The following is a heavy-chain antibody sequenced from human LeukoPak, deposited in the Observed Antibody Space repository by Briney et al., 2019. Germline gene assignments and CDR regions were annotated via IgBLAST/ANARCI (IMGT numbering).Heavy chain of an antibody. CDR2: INGDGGAK. CDR3: ASVTPDY. CDR1: GFTFSMYW. D-gene: IGHD2-21*02. Sequence: GGSLRLSCAASGFTFSMYWMTWVRQAPGKGLEWVADINGDGGAKYYVDSLKGRFTISRDNAKNSFYLQMDNLRPEDTAMYYCASVTPDYWGQGTLVTVSS. V-gene: IGHV3-7*03. J-gene: IGHJ4*02.